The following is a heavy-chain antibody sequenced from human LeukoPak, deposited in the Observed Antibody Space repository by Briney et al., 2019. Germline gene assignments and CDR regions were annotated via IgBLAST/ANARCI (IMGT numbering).Heavy chain of an antibody. CDR3: TKIGPVSGTIDY. V-gene: IGHV3-30*18. Sequence: PGGSLRLSCAASGFTFSSYGMHWVRQAPGKRLEWVAVLKHDDEIHYMDSVRGRFTISRDNSKNTLLLDMDGLRPEDTATYYCTKIGPVSGTIDYWGQGTLVTVSS. CDR2: LKHDDEI. D-gene: IGHD1-26*01. J-gene: IGHJ4*02. CDR1: GFTFSSYG.